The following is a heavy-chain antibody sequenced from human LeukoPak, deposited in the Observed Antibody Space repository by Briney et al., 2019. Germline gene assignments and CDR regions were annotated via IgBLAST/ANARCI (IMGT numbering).Heavy chain of an antibody. Sequence: GGSLRLSCAASGFTFSANTMNWVRQAPGKGLEWVSSISSTSDFIFYADSVKGRFTISRDNAKNSLSLQMTSLRAEDTAVYYCAKAGRLTSSWSYDYWGQGTLVTVSS. V-gene: IGHV3-21*01. CDR2: ISSTSDFI. CDR1: GFTFSANT. J-gene: IGHJ4*02. CDR3: AKAGRLTSSWSYDY. D-gene: IGHD6-13*01.